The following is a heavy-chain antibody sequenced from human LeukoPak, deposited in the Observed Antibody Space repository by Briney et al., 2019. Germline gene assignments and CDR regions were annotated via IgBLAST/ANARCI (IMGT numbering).Heavy chain of an antibody. Sequence: ASVKVSFKASGYTFTSYGISWVRQAPGQGLDWMGLFSAYNGNTNYAQKLQGRVTMTTDTSTSTAYMEMRSLRSDDTAVYYCARDLGLAAAGTVDYWGQGTLVTVSS. CDR3: ARDLGLAAAGTVDY. D-gene: IGHD6-13*01. J-gene: IGHJ4*02. CDR1: GYTFTSYG. V-gene: IGHV1-18*01. CDR2: FSAYNGNT.